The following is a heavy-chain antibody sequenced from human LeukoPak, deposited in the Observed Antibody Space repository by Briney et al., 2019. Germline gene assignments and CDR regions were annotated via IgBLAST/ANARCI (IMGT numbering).Heavy chain of an antibody. D-gene: IGHD3-16*01. CDR1: GGSFSGYY. CDR3: ARRFGGSSRGDAFDI. J-gene: IGHJ3*02. Sequence: KPSETLSLTCAVYGGSFSGYYWSWIRQPPGKGLEWIGEINHSGSTNYNPSLKSRVTISVDTSKNQFSLKLSSVTAAGTAVYYCARRFGGSSRGDAFDIWGQGTMVTVSS. CDR2: INHSGST. V-gene: IGHV4-34*01.